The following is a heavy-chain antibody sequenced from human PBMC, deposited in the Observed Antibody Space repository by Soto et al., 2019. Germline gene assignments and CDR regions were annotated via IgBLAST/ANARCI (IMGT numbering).Heavy chain of an antibody. J-gene: IGHJ4*02. CDR2: MNPNSGNT. CDR3: ARGKTRKDGYNLDY. V-gene: IGHV1-8*01. Sequence: QVQLVQSEAEVKKPGASVKVSCKASGYTFTSYDINWVRQATGQGLEWMGWMNPNSGNTGYAQKFQGRVTMTRNTSISTAYMELSSLRSEDTAVYYCARGKTRKDGYNLDYWGQGTLVTVSS. D-gene: IGHD5-12*01. CDR1: GYTFTSYD.